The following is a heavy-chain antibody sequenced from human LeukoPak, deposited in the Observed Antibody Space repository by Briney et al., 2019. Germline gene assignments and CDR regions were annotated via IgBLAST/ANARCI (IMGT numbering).Heavy chain of an antibody. CDR1: GFTFSSYG. Sequence: GGSLRLSCAASGFTFSSYGMHWVRQAPGKGLEWVAVIWYDGSNKYYADSVKGRFTISRDNSKNTLFLQTQSLRAEDTAIYYCARDRAAADSDYWGQGTLLAVSS. J-gene: IGHJ4*02. CDR3: ARDRAAADSDY. D-gene: IGHD6-13*01. CDR2: IWYDGSNK. V-gene: IGHV3-33*01.